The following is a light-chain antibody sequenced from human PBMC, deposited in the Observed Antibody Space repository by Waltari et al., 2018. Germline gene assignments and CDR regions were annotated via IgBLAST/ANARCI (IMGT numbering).Light chain of an antibody. J-gene: IGLJ2*01. CDR3: TSFTYRTTLV. CDR2: DVT. CDR1: NRAVCGYNQ. V-gene: IGLV2-14*03. Sequence: QSALPQPASVSGSPAQSITIPCPRTNRAVCGYNQVPWYQNLPGKAPKLLIYDVTKRPSGVSDRFSGSRSGATASLTISGLQAEDEADYYCTSFTYRTTLVFGGGTKLAVL.